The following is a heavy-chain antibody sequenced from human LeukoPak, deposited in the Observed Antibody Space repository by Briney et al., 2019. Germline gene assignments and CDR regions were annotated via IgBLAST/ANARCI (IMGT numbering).Heavy chain of an antibody. CDR2: IYYSGST. J-gene: IGHJ4*02. CDR3: ARVKPGSSVYYFDY. V-gene: IGHV4-59*01. CDR1: GGSISSYY. Sequence: SETLSLTCTVSGGSISSYYWSWIRQPPGKGLEWIGYIYYSGSTNYNPSLKSRVTISVDTSKNQFSLKLSSVTAADTAVYYCARVKPGSSVYYFDYWGQGTLVTVSS. D-gene: IGHD1-26*01.